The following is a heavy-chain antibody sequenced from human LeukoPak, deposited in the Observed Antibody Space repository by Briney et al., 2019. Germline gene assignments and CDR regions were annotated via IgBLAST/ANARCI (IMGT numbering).Heavy chain of an antibody. CDR1: GYTFTSHG. J-gene: IGHJ4*02. CDR3: ARDPGGTWGFDY. Sequence: RASVKVSCKASGYTFTSHGLSWARQAPGQGLEWMGWISIYSGNTNYAQKFQDRISMTTDTSTSTAYMELRGLKSDDTAVYYCARDPGGTWGFDYWGQGALVTVSS. D-gene: IGHD7-27*01. V-gene: IGHV1-18*01. CDR2: ISIYSGNT.